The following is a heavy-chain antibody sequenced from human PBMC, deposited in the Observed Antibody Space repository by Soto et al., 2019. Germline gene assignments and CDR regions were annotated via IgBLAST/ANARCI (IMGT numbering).Heavy chain of an antibody. V-gene: IGHV3-48*03. CDR3: AREVAWRYDY. CDR1: AFTFSSSE. Sequence: EVQLVESGGGLVQPGGSLRLSCAASAFTFSSSEMNWVRQAPGRGLEWVSYSSGSGTTIYYAASVKGRFTISRDNAKNSLYLQMISLRAEDTAVYYCAREVAWRYDYWGQGTLVTVSS. J-gene: IGHJ4*02. D-gene: IGHD1-1*01. CDR2: SSGSGTTI.